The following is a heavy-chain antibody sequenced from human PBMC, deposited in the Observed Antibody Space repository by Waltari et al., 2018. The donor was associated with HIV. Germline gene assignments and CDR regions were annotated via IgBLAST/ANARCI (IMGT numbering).Heavy chain of an antibody. CDR3: ATTLLNDPKAGWFDP. D-gene: IGHD1-26*01. J-gene: IGHJ5*02. V-gene: IGHV1-2*06. CDR2: INPNSGGT. CDR1: GDTFTDYY. Sequence: QVQLVQSGAEVKKPGASVKVSCRASGDTFTDYYMHWVRQAPGKGLEWVGRINPNSGGTNYAQKFQGRVTMTRDTSISTAYMDLDRLTSDDTAVYYCATTLLNDPKAGWFDPWGQGTLVTVSS.